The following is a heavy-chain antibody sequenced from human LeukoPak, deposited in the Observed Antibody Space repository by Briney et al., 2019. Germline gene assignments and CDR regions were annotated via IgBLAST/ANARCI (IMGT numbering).Heavy chain of an antibody. J-gene: IGHJ4*02. CDR2: IYYSGST. Sequence: SETLSLTCTVSGGSISSSGSYWSWIRQHPGKGLEWIGYIYYSGSTYYNPSLKSRVTISVDTSKNQFSLKLSSVTAADTAVYYCARAMGYYDSSGYYPAGPFDYWGQGTLVTVSS. D-gene: IGHD3-22*01. CDR1: GGSISSSGSY. V-gene: IGHV4-31*03. CDR3: ARAMGYYDSSGYYPAGPFDY.